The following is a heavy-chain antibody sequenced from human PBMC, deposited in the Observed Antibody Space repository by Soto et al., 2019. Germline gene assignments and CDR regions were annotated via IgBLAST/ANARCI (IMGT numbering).Heavy chain of an antibody. CDR1: GGSFSGYY. CDR3: ARVEAGYAFDI. CDR2: INHSGST. J-gene: IGHJ3*02. Sequence: SETLSLTCAVYGGSFSGYYWSWIRQPPGKGLEWIGEINHSGSTNYNPSLKSRVTISVDTSKNQFSLKLSSVTAADTAVYYCARVEAGYAFDIWGQGTMVTVSS. D-gene: IGHD6-13*01. V-gene: IGHV4-34*01.